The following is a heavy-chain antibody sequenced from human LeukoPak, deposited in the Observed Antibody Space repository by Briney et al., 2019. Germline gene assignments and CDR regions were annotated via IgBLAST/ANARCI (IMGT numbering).Heavy chain of an antibody. CDR3: AGGPLDILTGYYPY. CDR2: INHSGST. Sequence: SETLSLTCAVYGGSFSGYYWSWIRQPPGKGLEWIGEINHSGSTSCTPSLKSRVTISVDTSKNQFSLKLSSVTAADTAVYYCAGGPLDILTGYYPYWGQGTLVTVSS. CDR1: GGSFSGYY. D-gene: IGHD3-9*01. V-gene: IGHV4-34*01. J-gene: IGHJ4*02.